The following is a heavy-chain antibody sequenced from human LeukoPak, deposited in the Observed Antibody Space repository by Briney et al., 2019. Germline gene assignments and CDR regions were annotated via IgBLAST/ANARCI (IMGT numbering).Heavy chain of an antibody. CDR2: VHLSGSA. D-gene: IGHD4-11*01. CDR1: GGSISATNW. V-gene: IGHV4-4*02. J-gene: IGHJ4*02. CDR3: AREGGFYSPLDS. Sequence: SETLSLTCDVSGGSISATNWWTWVRQPPGGGLEWIGEVHLSGSAYYSPSLERRTTISVNMYEKHILLLLTSVTAATTAGYYCAREGGFYSPLDSSGPGTLFMVSS.